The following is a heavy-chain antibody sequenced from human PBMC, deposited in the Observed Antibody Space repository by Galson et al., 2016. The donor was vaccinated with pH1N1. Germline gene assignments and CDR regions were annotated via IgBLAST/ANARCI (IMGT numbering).Heavy chain of an antibody. CDR1: GGTFGSFG. V-gene: IGHV1-69*13. Sequence: SVKVSCKASGGTFGSFGINWVRQAPGQGLEWMGGIIPIFNTAKYARNFQGRVTITADESKTTAYMELSSLRSDDTAVYFCAREDYYDTDLSDWYFDLWGRGTLLTVSS. J-gene: IGHJ2*01. CDR2: IIPIFNTA. CDR3: AREDYYDTDLSDWYFDL. D-gene: IGHD3-22*01.